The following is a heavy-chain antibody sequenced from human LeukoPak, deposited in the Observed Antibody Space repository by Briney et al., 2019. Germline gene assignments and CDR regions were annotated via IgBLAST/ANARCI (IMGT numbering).Heavy chain of an antibody. D-gene: IGHD5-12*01. V-gene: IGHV3-7*01. Sequence: GGSLRLSCAASGFTFSNYWMSWVRQAPGKGLEWVANIKQDGSEKYYVDSLKGRFTISRDNAKNSLYLQMNSLRAEDTAVYYCARDRLHTAYEFDYWGQGTLVTVSS. J-gene: IGHJ4*02. CDR2: IKQDGSEK. CDR3: ARDRLHTAYEFDY. CDR1: GFTFSNYW.